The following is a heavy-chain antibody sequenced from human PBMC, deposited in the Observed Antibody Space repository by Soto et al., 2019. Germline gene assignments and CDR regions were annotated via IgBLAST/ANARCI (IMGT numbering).Heavy chain of an antibody. CDR3: ARFVRSCSGTTCYTRADV. CDR1: GASVGSSTHY. Sequence: SETLSLTCTISGASVGSSTHYWTWIRKPPGKRLEWIGSIYSSGSTNYNPSLKSRVTMSVDTSKNQFSLKLRSVIVADTAVYHCARFVRSCSGTTCYTRADVWGQGTTVT. J-gene: IGHJ6*01. V-gene: IGHV4-61*01. D-gene: IGHD2-2*02. CDR2: IYSSGST.